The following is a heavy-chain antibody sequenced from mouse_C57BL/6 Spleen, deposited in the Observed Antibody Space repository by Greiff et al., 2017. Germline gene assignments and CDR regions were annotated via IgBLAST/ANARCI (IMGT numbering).Heavy chain of an antibody. CDR2: IHPNSGST. V-gene: IGHV1-64*01. D-gene: IGHD1-1*01. J-gene: IGHJ2*01. CDR3: ARSSPTVVAVDY. Sequence: QVQLQQPGAELVKPGASVKLSCKASGYTFTSYWMHWVKQRPGQGLEWIGMIHPNSGSTNYNEKFKSKATLTVDKSSSTAYMQLSSLTSEDSAVXYCARSSPTVVAVDYWGQGTTLTVSS. CDR1: GYTFTSYW.